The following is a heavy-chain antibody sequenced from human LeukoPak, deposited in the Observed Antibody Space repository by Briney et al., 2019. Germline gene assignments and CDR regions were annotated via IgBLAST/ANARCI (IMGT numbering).Heavy chain of an antibody. J-gene: IGHJ4*02. V-gene: IGHV4-34*01. D-gene: IGHD5-18*01. Sequence: SWVRQPPGKGLEWIGETNHSGSTNYNPSLKSRVTISVDTSKNQFSLKLSSVTAADTAVYYCARGRRGYSYWGQGTLVTVSS. CDR2: TNHSGST. CDR3: ARGRRGYSY.